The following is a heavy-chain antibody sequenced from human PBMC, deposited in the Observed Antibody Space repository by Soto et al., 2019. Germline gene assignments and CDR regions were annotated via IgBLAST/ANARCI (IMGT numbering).Heavy chain of an antibody. CDR3: ARSPYSVSYLAYFDY. CDR1: GFTFSSYG. V-gene: IGHV3-30*03. Sequence: QVQLVESGGGVVQPGRSLRLSCAASGFTFSSYGMHWVRQAPGKGLEWVAVISYDGSNKYYADSVKGRFTISRDNSKNTLYLQMNSLRAEDTAVDYWARSPYSVSYLAYFDYWGQGTLVTVSS. J-gene: IGHJ4*02. CDR2: ISYDGSNK. D-gene: IGHD1-26*01.